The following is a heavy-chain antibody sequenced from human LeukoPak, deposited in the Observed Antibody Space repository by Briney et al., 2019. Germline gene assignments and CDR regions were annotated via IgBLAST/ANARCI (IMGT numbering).Heavy chain of an antibody. D-gene: IGHD6-19*01. V-gene: IGHV1-69*10. CDR2: FIPILGTA. J-gene: IGHJ3*02. Sequence: AASVKVSCKASGGTFSDYALNWVRQAPGQGLEWMGVFIPILGTANSTQKFQGRVTITADISTNTVYMELSSLRSDDTAVYYCATFRGYSSGWYFHAFDIWGQGTMVTVSS. CDR1: GGTFSDYA. CDR3: ATFRGYSSGWYFHAFDI.